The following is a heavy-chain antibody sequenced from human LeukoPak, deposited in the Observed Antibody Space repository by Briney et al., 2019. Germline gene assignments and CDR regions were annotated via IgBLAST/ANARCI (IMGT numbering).Heavy chain of an antibody. D-gene: IGHD2-2*02. CDR1: GFTFSSYA. Sequence: PGGSLRLSCAASGFTFSSYAMSWVRQAPGKGLEWVSAISGSGGSTYYADSVKGRFTISRDNAKNSLYLQMNSLRAEDTALYYCAKDLAVVPAAIPPYYYYYGMDVWGQGTTVTVSS. V-gene: IGHV3-23*01. CDR3: AKDLAVVPAAIPPYYYYYGMDV. J-gene: IGHJ6*02. CDR2: ISGSGGST.